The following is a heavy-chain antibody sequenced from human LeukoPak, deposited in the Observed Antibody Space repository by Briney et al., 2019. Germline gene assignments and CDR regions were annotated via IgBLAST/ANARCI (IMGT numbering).Heavy chain of an antibody. CDR1: GGSISSYY. CDR2: IYTSGST. Sequence: SETLSLTCTVSGGSISSYYWSWIRQPAGKGLEWIGRIYTSGSTNYNPSLKSRVTMSVDTSKNQFSLTLSSVTAADTAVYYCARVRRGDIVVVPAAIRGDAFDIWGQGTMVTVSS. J-gene: IGHJ3*02. CDR3: ARVRRGDIVVVPAAIRGDAFDI. D-gene: IGHD2-2*01. V-gene: IGHV4-4*07.